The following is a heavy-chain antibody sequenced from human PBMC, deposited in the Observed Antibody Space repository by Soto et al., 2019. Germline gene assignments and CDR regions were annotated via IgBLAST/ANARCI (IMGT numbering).Heavy chain of an antibody. V-gene: IGHV3-11*01. CDR2: ISSSGSPI. D-gene: IGHD3-10*01. CDR1: GITFSDYY. J-gene: IGHJ3*02. CDR3: ARFRWFGVENAFDI. Sequence: QVQMVESGGGLVKPGGSLRLSCAASGITFSDYYMTWIRQAPGKGLESVSYISSSGSPIYYADSVKGRFTISRDNAKNSLYLQMNSLRAEDTAVYYCARFRWFGVENAFDIWGQGTMVTVSS.